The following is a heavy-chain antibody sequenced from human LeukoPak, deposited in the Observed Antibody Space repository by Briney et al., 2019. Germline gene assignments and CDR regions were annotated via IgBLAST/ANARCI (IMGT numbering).Heavy chain of an antibody. V-gene: IGHV1-69*13. Sequence: SVKVSCKASGGTFSSYAISWVRQAPGQGLEWMGGIIPIFGTANYAQKFQGRVTITADESTSTAYMELSSLRSEDTAVYYCAAIPAGVYYYGMDVWGQGTTVTVSS. CDR3: AAIPAGVYYYGMDV. CDR1: GGTFSSYA. J-gene: IGHJ6*02. D-gene: IGHD2-2*01. CDR2: IIPIFGTA.